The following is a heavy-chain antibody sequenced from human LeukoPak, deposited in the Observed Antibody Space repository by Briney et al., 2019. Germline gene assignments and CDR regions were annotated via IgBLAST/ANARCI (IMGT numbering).Heavy chain of an antibody. CDR1: GGSFSGYY. V-gene: IGHV4-34*01. D-gene: IGHD4-23*01. J-gene: IGHJ4*02. CDR2: INHSGST. Sequence: SETLSLTCAVYGGSFSGYYWSWIRQPPGKGLEWIGEINHSGSTNYNPSLKSRVTISVDTSKNQFSLKLSSVTAADTAVYYCARIEDYGGNSVNYWGQGTLVTVSS. CDR3: ARIEDYGGNSVNY.